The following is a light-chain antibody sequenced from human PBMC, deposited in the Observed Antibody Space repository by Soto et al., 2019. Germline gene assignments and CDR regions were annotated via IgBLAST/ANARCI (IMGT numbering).Light chain of an antibody. J-gene: IGKJ1*01. V-gene: IGKV3-20*01. CDR2: GAS. CDR1: QSVSSSY. Sequence: EIVLTQSSGTLSLSPGERATLSCRASQSVSSSYLAWYQQKPGQAPRLLIYGASSRATGIPDRFSGSGSGTDFTLTISRLEPEDFEVYYCQQYGSSPGTFGQGTKVDIK. CDR3: QQYGSSPGT.